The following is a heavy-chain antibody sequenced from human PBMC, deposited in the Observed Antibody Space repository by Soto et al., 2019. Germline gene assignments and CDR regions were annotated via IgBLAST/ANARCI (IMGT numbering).Heavy chain of an antibody. CDR1: GGSISSYY. V-gene: IGHV4-59*12. J-gene: IGHJ4*02. D-gene: IGHD6-13*01. CDR3: ATIAGTAGGPIDY. Sequence: PSETLSLTCTVSGGSISSYYWSWIRQPPGKGLEWIGYIYYSGSTNYNPFLKSRVTMSVDTSKNQYSLKLSSVTAVDTAVYYCATIAGTAGGPIDYWGQGTLVTVSS. CDR2: IYYSGST.